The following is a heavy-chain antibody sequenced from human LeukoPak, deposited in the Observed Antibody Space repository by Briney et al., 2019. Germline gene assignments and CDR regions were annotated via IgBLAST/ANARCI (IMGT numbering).Heavy chain of an antibody. D-gene: IGHD6-13*01. Sequence: PSETLSLTCTVSNGFSSSYYWSWIRQPAGKGLEWIGRVYTSGITNYNPSLKSRVTMSVDTSKNQFSLKLNSVTAADTAVYYCARETLVYSSLDYWGQGTLVTVSS. J-gene: IGHJ4*02. V-gene: IGHV4-4*07. CDR3: ARETLVYSSLDY. CDR1: NGFSSSYY. CDR2: VYTSGIT.